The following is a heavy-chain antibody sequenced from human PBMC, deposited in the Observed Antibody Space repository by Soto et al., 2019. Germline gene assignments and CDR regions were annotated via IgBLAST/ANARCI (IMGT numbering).Heavy chain of an antibody. Sequence: PSETLSLTCAVYGGSFSGYYWSWIRQPPGKGLEWIGEINHSGSTNYNPSLKSRVTISVDTSKNQFSLKLSSVTAADTAVYYCARGLPPPSRGAGYYMDVWGKGTTVTVSS. V-gene: IGHV4-34*01. J-gene: IGHJ6*03. CDR2: INHSGST. CDR1: GGSFSGYY. D-gene: IGHD1-26*01. CDR3: ARGLPPPSRGAGYYMDV.